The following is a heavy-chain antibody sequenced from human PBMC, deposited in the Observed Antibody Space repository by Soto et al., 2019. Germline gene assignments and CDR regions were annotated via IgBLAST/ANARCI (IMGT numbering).Heavy chain of an antibody. J-gene: IGHJ4*02. CDR1: GGSISSGGYY. CDR2: IYYSGST. V-gene: IGHV4-31*03. CDR3: ARAFADYYDSSGYYYEDY. Sequence: PSETLSLTCTVSGGSISSGGYYWSWIRQHPGKGLEWIGYIYYSGSTYYNPSLKSRVTISVETSKNQFSLKLSSVTAADTAVYYCARAFADYYDSSGYYYEDYWGQGTLVTVSS. D-gene: IGHD3-22*01.